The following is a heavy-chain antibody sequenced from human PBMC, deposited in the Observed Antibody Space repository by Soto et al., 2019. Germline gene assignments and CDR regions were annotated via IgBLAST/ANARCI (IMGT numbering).Heavy chain of an antibody. CDR2: IRSKANNYAT. D-gene: IGHD2-21*02. J-gene: IGHJ2*01. V-gene: IGHV3-73*02. CDR1: GFTFSGSA. CDR3: TRHALQYCGGDCYLLGYFDL. Sequence: EVQLVESGGGLVQPGGSLKLSCAASGFTFSGSAMHWVRQASGKGLEWIGRIRSKANNYATVYAASVKGRFTISRDDSKNTAHLQMNSLKTEDTAVYYCTRHALQYCGGDCYLLGYFDLWGRGTLVTVSS.